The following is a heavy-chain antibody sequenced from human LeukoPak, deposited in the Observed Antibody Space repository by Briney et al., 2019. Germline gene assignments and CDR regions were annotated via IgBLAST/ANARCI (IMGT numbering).Heavy chain of an antibody. V-gene: IGHV4-59*08. CDR3: ASSMYSSSWYWY. Sequence: ETSETLSLTCTVSGGSISSYYWSWIRQPPGKGLEWIGYIYYSGSTNYNPSLKSRVTISVDTSKDQFSLKLSSVTAADTAVYYCASSMYSSSWYWYWGQGTLVTVSS. CDR1: GGSISSYY. J-gene: IGHJ4*02. D-gene: IGHD6-13*01. CDR2: IYYSGST.